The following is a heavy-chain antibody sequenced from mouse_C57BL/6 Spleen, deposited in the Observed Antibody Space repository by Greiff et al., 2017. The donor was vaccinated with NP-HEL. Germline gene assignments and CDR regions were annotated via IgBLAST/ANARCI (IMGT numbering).Heavy chain of an antibody. CDR2: ISDGGSYT. CDR1: GFTFSSYA. J-gene: IGHJ4*01. Sequence: EVHLVESGGGLVKPGGSLKLSCAASGFTFSSYAMSWVRQTPEKRLEWVATISDGGSYTYYPDNVKGRFTISRDNAKNNLYLQMSHLKSEDTAMYYCARDGIYYDYSYAMDYWGQGTSVTVSS. CDR3: ARDGIYYDYSYAMDY. V-gene: IGHV5-4*01. D-gene: IGHD2-4*01.